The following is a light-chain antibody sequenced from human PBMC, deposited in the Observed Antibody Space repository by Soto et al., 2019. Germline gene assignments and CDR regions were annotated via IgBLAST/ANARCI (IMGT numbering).Light chain of an antibody. CDR3: QQSYSPPPYT. V-gene: IGKV1-39*01. Sequence: DIQMTQSPSSLSASVGDRVTITCRARQSISSYVNWYQQKPGKAPKLLIYAASSLQSGVPSRFSGSGSGTDFTLTSSGVPHEVFASHCCQQSYSPPPYTFGQGTKLEIK. CDR1: QSISSY. CDR2: AAS. J-gene: IGKJ2*01.